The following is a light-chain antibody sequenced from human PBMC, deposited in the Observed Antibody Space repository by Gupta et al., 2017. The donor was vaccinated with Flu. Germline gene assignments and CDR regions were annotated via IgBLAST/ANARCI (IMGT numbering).Light chain of an antibody. Sequence: DIQMTQSPSTLSASVGDRVTITCRASQNVTTWLAWDQQSPGKAPKLLIYRASTLKEGVPSSFSGSGSGTEFTLTSSGLQTDDFATYYIQHYTIFSFGHGTKVDIK. CDR2: RAS. J-gene: IGKJ3*01. CDR1: QNVTTW. V-gene: IGKV1-5*03. CDR3: QHYTIFS.